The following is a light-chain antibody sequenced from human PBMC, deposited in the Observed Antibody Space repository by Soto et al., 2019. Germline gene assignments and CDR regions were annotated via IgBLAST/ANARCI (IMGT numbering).Light chain of an antibody. J-gene: IGLJ2*01. Sequence: QPVLTQPASVSGSPGQSITISCTGDIGGYSFVSWYQQHPGKAPQLIIYEVTDRPSGLSNRFSGSKSGNTASLTISGLQAEDEADYYCSSYTASTTLFGGGTKLTVL. V-gene: IGLV2-14*01. CDR2: EVT. CDR3: SSYTASTTL. CDR1: DIGGYSF.